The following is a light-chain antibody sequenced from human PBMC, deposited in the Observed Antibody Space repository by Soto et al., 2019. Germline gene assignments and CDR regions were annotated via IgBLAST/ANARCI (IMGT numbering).Light chain of an antibody. CDR1: QSVSSNY. CDR3: QQYGSSLPYI. V-gene: IGKV3-20*01. J-gene: IGKJ2*01. Sequence: EIVLTQSPGTLSLSPGEIATLSCRASQSVSSNYLAWYQQKPGQAPRLLIYGAYSRATGIPDRFSGSGSGTDFTLTLSRLEPGDFAVYYCQQYGSSLPYIFGQGTNLYI. CDR2: GAY.